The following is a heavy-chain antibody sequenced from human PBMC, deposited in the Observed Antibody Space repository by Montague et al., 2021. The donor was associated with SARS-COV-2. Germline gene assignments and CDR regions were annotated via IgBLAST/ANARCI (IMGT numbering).Heavy chain of an antibody. CDR3: ARATRSIVVLNWFDP. J-gene: IGHJ5*02. Sequence: TLSLTCTVSGGSISSGGYYWSWIRQHPGKGLEWIGYIYYSGSTYYNPSLKSRVTISVDTSKNQFSLKLSSVTAADTAVYYCARATRSIVVLNWFDPWGPGTQVTVTS. CDR2: IYYSGST. D-gene: IGHD3-22*01. V-gene: IGHV4-31*03. CDR1: GGSISSGGYY.